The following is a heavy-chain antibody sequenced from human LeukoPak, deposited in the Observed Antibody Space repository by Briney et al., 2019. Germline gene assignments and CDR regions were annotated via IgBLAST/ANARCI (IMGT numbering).Heavy chain of an antibody. CDR3: ARELSPQVYSSSWDYYYGMDV. V-gene: IGHV6-1*01. Sequence: SQTLSLTCAISGDSVSSNSAAWNWIRQSPSRGLEWLGRTYYRSKWYNDYAVSVKSRITINPDTSKNQFSLQLNSVTPEDTAVYYCARELSPQVYSSSWDYYYGMDVWGQGTTVTVSS. CDR2: TYYRSKWYN. J-gene: IGHJ6*02. D-gene: IGHD6-13*01. CDR1: GDSVSSNSAA.